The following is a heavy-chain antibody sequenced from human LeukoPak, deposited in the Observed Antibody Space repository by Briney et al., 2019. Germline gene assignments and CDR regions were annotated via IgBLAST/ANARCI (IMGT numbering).Heavy chain of an antibody. CDR3: ARDLSHDSSWNINS. Sequence: PGGSLRLSCVASGFSVRTNYMSWVRQAPGKGLEWVSMIHSGGSTYYADSVQGRLTISRDIPKNTLYLQMNSLRVEDTAIYYCARDLSHDSSWNINSWGQGTLVTVSS. J-gene: IGHJ5*02. V-gene: IGHV3-53*01. CDR1: GFSVRTNY. CDR2: IHSGGST. D-gene: IGHD6-13*01.